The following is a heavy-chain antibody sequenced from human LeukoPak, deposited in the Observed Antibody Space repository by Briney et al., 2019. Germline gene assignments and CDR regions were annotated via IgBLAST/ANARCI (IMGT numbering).Heavy chain of an antibody. Sequence: PSETLSLTCSVSGGSISSYYWGWIRQPPGKGLEWIGYIYYSGSTTYNPSLKSRVTISADTSKNQFSLKLSSVTAADTAVYYCARQESSGSYAAQIPYWGQGTLVTVSS. CDR3: ARQESSGSYAAQIPY. CDR1: GGSISSYY. D-gene: IGHD1-26*01. V-gene: IGHV4-59*08. CDR2: IYYSGST. J-gene: IGHJ4*02.